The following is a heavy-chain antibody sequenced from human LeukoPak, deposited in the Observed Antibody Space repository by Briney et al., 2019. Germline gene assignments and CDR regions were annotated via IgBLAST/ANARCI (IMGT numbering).Heavy chain of an antibody. Sequence: GGSLRLSCAASGFNIRTYGMHWVRQAPGKGLEWVAIVRYDGNTKNYVDSVKGRFTISRDTSKNTVFLQMNSLRAEGTALYYCASLAVAGTTFDYWGQGTLVTVSS. CDR1: GFNIRTYG. D-gene: IGHD6-19*01. CDR2: VRYDGNTK. CDR3: ASLAVAGTTFDY. V-gene: IGHV3-30*02. J-gene: IGHJ4*02.